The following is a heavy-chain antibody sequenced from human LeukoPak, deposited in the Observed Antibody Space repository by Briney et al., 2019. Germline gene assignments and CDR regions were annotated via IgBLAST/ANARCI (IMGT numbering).Heavy chain of an antibody. V-gene: IGHV3-30*02. Sequence: TGGSLRLSCAASGFTFSSYAMSWVRQAPGKGLKWVAFIRYDGSNKYYADSVKGRFTISRDNSKNTLYLQMNSLRAEDTAVYYCAKVLSFGTNYYYYMDVWGKGTTVTVSS. CDR3: AKVLSFGTNYYYYMDV. D-gene: IGHD1-7*01. CDR1: GFTFSSYA. CDR2: IRYDGSNK. J-gene: IGHJ6*03.